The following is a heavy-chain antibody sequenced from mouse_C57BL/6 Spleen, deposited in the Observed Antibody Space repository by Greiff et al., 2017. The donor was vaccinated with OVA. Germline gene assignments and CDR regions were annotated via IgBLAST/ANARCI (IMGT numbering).Heavy chain of an antibody. Sequence: VQLQQSGPELVKPGASVKISCKASGYTFTDYYMNWVKQSHGKSLEWIGDINPNNGGTSYNQKFKGKATLTVDKSSSTAYMELRSLTSEDSAVYYCARDPYDYFDYWGQGTTLTVSS. CDR2: INPNNGGT. CDR1: GYTFTDYY. D-gene: IGHD6-5*01. CDR3: ARDPYDYFDY. J-gene: IGHJ2*01. V-gene: IGHV1-26*01.